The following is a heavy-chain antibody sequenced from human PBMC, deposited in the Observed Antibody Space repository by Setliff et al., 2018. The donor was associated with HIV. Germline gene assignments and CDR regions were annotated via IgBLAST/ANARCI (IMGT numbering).Heavy chain of an antibody. CDR3: ARPSDTAMVTVGYYYYGMDV. D-gene: IGHD5-18*01. V-gene: IGHV1-69*13. J-gene: IGHJ6*02. CDR1: GGTFSSYA. CDR2: IIPIFGTA. Sequence: ASVKVSCKASGGTFSSYAISWVRQAPGQGLEWMGGIIPIFGTANYAQKFQGRVTITADEPTSTAYMELSSLRSEDTAVYYCARPSDTAMVTVGYYYYGMDVWGQGTTVTVSS.